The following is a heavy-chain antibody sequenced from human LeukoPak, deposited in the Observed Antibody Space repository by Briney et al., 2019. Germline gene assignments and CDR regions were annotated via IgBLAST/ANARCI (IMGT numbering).Heavy chain of an antibody. CDR2: ITSGVGIT. CDR3: AKGDYYDLDY. CDR1: GFTFSNYG. J-gene: IGHJ4*02. D-gene: IGHD3-22*01. V-gene: IGHV3-23*01. Sequence: GGSLRLSCAASGFTFSNYGMNWVRQAAGKGLEWVAIITSGVGITYYADSVRGRFTISRDNSKSTLYLQMNSLRAEDTAVYYCAKGDYYDLDYWGQGTLVTVSS.